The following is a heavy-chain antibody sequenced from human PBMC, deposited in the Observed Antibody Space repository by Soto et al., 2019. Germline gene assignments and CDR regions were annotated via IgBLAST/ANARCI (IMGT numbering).Heavy chain of an antibody. CDR3: AKGGWYTSSSPSDC. D-gene: IGHD6-6*01. J-gene: IGHJ4*02. CDR2: MSHDGRHQ. Sequence: QVQLVESGGGVVQPGRSLRLSCAASGFTLSGNDMHWVRQAPGKGPEWVAVMSHDGRHQYYADSVKGRFTISRDTSKSTLYLQMNSLRTEDTAVYYCAKGGWYTSSSPSDCWGQGTLVTVSS. CDR1: GFTLSGND. V-gene: IGHV3-30*18.